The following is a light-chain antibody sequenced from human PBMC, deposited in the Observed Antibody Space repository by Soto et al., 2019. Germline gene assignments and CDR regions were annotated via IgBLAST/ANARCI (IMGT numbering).Light chain of an antibody. CDR3: QQYGNSPWT. CDR1: QSVSSSY. CDR2: GAS. V-gene: IGKV3-20*01. J-gene: IGKJ1*01. Sequence: EIVLTQSPCTLSLSPGERATLSCRASQSVSSSYLAWYQQKPGQAPRLLIYGASSRATGIPDRFSGSGSGTDFTLTISRLEPEDFAVYFCQQYGNSPWTFGQGTKVEIK.